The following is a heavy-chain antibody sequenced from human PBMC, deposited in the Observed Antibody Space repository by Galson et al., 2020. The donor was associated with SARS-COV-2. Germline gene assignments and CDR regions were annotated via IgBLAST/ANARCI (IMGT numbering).Heavy chain of an antibody. V-gene: IGHV3-23*01. CDR1: GFTFSNYA. D-gene: IGHD3-22*01. CDR3: AKEGYESAGYHFDN. Sequence: GGSLRLSCAASGFTFSNYAMSWVRQAPGKGLEWVSAIRDSGDNTYYPDSVKGRFTISRDNSEDTLYLQMNSLRAEDTAVYYCAKEGYESAGYHFDNWGQGTLVTVSS. J-gene: IGHJ4*02. CDR2: IRDSGDNT.